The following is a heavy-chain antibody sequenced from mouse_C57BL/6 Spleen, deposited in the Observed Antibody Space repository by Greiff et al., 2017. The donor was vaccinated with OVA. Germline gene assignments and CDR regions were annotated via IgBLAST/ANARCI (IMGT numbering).Heavy chain of an antibody. J-gene: IGHJ2*01. V-gene: IGHV1-9*01. CDR1: GYTFPGYW. CDR3: ARSVITTVVAFDY. D-gene: IGHD1-1*01. Sequence: QVQLKQSGAELMKPGASVKLSCKATGYTFPGYWLEWVKQRPGHGLEWIGEFLPGSGSTNYNEKFKGKATFTADTSSNTAYMHLSSLTTEDSAIYYCARSVITTVVAFDYWGQGTTLTVSS. CDR2: FLPGSGST.